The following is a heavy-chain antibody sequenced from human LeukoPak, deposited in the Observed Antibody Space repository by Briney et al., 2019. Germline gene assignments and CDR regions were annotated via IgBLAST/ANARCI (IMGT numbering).Heavy chain of an antibody. D-gene: IGHD6-6*01. CDR3: ASFAWLGAARRGVDY. CDR1: GFTFSSYE. J-gene: IGHJ4*02. Sequence: SGGSLRLSCAASGFTFSSYEMNWVRQAPGKGLEWVSYICNSGSTIYYAYSVKGRFTISRDNAKTSLYLQMNRLRAEDTAVYYCASFAWLGAARRGVDYWGQGTLVTVSS. V-gene: IGHV3-48*03. CDR2: ICNSGSTI.